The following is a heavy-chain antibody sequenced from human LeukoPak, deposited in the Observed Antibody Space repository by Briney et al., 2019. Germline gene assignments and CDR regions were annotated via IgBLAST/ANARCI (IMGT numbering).Heavy chain of an antibody. D-gene: IGHD3-10*01. CDR3: ARDGSGAGNYYYYYMDV. CDR1: GYTFTSYD. Sequence: GASVKVSCKASGYTFTSYDINWVRQATGQGLEWMGWMNPNSGNTGYAQKFLGRVTMTRNTSISTAYMELSSLRSEDTAVYYCARDGSGAGNYYYYYMDVWGKGTTVTVSS. J-gene: IGHJ6*03. V-gene: IGHV1-8*01. CDR2: MNPNSGNT.